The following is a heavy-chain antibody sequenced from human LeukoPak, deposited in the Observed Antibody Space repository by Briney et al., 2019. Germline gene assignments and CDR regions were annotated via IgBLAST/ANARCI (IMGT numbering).Heavy chain of an antibody. CDR2: FNSDGNYT. J-gene: IGHJ4*02. V-gene: IGHV3-74*01. Sequence: GGSLRLSCAASGFTFSSYSMNWVRQAPGKGLEWVSRFNSDGNYTNFADSVKGRFTISRDNAKNSLYLQMNSLRAEDTAVYYCARGYCSSTSCYYGDFDYWGQGTLVTVSS. D-gene: IGHD2-2*01. CDR1: GFTFSSYS. CDR3: ARGYCSSTSCYYGDFDY.